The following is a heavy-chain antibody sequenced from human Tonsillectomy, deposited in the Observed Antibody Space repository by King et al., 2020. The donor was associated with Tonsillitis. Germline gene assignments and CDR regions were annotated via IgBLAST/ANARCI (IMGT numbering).Heavy chain of an antibody. V-gene: IGHV3-49*04. J-gene: IGHJ4*02. Sequence: VQLVESGGDLVQPGRSLRISCTASGFTFGDYGMSWVRQAPGKGLEWVALIRSRTYGGTPEYGASVKGRFTISRDDSKSTAYLLMNSLETEDTAVYYCSRYPPPHCSNTGCHFDSWGQGTLVTVSS. CDR1: GFTFGDYG. D-gene: IGHD2-2*01. CDR3: SRYPPPHCSNTGCHFDS. CDR2: IRSRTYGGTP.